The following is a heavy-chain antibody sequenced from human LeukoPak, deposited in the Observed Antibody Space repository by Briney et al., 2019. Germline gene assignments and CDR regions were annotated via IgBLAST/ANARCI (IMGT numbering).Heavy chain of an antibody. CDR3: ARIPRITPYLYFDY. D-gene: IGHD1-14*01. Sequence: SGPALVKPTQTLTLTCTVSGFSLTTTGMCVTWIRQPPGKALEWLARIDWDDDKLYTTSLKTSLTISRDTSKNQVVLTMTNMDPVDTATYYCARIPRITPYLYFDYWGQGILVTVSS. CDR1: GFSLTTTGMC. V-gene: IGHV2-70*17. CDR2: IDWDDDK. J-gene: IGHJ4*02.